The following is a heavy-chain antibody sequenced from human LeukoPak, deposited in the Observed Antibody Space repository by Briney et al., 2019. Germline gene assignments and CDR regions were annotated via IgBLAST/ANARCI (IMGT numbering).Heavy chain of an antibody. CDR3: ARAISILTAEEDAFDI. J-gene: IGHJ3*02. D-gene: IGHD3-9*01. Sequence: GGSLRLSCAASGFTFSSYEMNWVRQAPGKGLEWVSYISSSGSTIYYADSVKGRFTISRDNAKNSLCLQMHSLRAKDTAVYYCARAISILTAEEDAFDIWGQGTMVTVSS. CDR2: ISSSGSTI. CDR1: GFTFSSYE. V-gene: IGHV3-48*03.